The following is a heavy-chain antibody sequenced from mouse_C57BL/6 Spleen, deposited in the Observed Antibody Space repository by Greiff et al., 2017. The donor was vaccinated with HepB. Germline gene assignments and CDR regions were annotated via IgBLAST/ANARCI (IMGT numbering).Heavy chain of an antibody. CDR3: AKIYYYGSSWGYFDV. CDR1: GYAFSSSW. D-gene: IGHD1-1*01. J-gene: IGHJ1*03. Sequence: QVQLQQSGPELVKPGASVKISCKASGYAFSSSWMNWVKQRPGKGLEWIGRIDPGDGDTNYNGKFKGKATLTADKSSSTAYMQLSSLTSEDSEVYFCAKIYYYGSSWGYFDVWGTGTTVTVSS. V-gene: IGHV1-82*01. CDR2: IDPGDGDT.